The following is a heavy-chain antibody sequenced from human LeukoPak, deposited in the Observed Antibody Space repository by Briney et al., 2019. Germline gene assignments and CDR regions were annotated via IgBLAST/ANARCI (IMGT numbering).Heavy chain of an antibody. CDR2: ISAYNGST. D-gene: IGHD2-2*01. Sequence: ASVKVSCKASGYTFTSYGISWVRQAPGQGLEWMGWISAYNGSTNYAQKLQGRVTMTTDTSTSTAYMELRSLRSDDTAVYYCARDRGTYCSSTSCYPMGYWGQGTLVTVSS. V-gene: IGHV1-18*04. CDR3: ARDRGTYCSSTSCYPMGY. J-gene: IGHJ4*02. CDR1: GYTFTSYG.